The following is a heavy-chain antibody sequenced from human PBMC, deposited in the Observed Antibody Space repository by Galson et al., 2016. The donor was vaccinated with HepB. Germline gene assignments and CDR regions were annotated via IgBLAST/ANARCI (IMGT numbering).Heavy chain of an antibody. D-gene: IGHD2-15*01. CDR3: ARFGGSLGMDV. CDR2: ISGTDGRT. J-gene: IGHJ6*02. V-gene: IGHV3-23*01. Sequence: SLRLSCAASGFTFINYAMSWVRQAPGKGLEWVSGISGTDGRTLYADSVKGRFTISRDNSKNTLYLQMNSLTAEDTAVYYCARFGGSLGMDVWGQGTTVTVSS. CDR1: GFTFINYA.